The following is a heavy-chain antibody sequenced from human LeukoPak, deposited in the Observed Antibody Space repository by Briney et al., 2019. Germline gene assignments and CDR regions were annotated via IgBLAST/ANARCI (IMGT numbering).Heavy chain of an antibody. Sequence: GGSLRLSCAASGFTLSSFEMNWVRQAPGKGLEWVSYISSSGSTIYYADSVKGRFTISRDNAKNTLHLQMNSLRAEDTAVYYCARGGYYGSGRYYFDSWGQGTLVTVSS. J-gene: IGHJ4*02. CDR1: GFTLSSFE. V-gene: IGHV3-48*03. CDR2: ISSSGSTI. D-gene: IGHD3-3*01. CDR3: ARGGYYGSGRYYFDS.